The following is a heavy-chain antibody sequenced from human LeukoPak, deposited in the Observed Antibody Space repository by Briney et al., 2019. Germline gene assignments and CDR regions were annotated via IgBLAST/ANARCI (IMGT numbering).Heavy chain of an antibody. D-gene: IGHD4-17*01. V-gene: IGHV3-48*01. CDR1: GFTFSSYS. CDR3: ARAATVTTWDY. Sequence: GGSLRLSCAASGFTFSSYSMNWVRQAPGKGLEWVSYISSSSSTIYYADSVKGRFTISRDNAKNSLYLQMNSLRAEDTAVYYCARAATVTTWDYWGQGTLVTVSS. J-gene: IGHJ4*02. CDR2: ISSSSSTI.